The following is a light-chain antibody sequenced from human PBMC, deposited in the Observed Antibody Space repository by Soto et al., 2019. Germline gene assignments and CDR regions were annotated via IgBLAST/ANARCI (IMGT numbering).Light chain of an antibody. CDR2: EVS. CDR1: SSDVGGYDY. CDR3: SSYTSSSALV. V-gene: IGLV2-14*01. Sequence: QSALTQPASVSGSPGRSITISCTGTSSDVGGYDYVSWYQQHPGKAPKLMIYEVSNRPSGVSTRFSGSKSANTAFLIISGLRAEDEADYYCSSYTSSSALVFGGGTKLTVL. J-gene: IGLJ3*02.